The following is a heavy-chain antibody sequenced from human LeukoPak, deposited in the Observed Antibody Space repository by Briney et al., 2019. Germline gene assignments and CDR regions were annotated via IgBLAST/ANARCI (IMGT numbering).Heavy chain of an antibody. Sequence: PGGSLRLSCAASGFTFDDYAMHWVRQVPGKGLEWVSGISWNSGSIGYADSVKGRFTISRDNAKNSLYLPMNSLSAEDTALYYCAKGKKITVAGLFDCWGQGTLVTVSS. J-gene: IGHJ4*02. D-gene: IGHD6-19*01. CDR3: AKGKKITVAGLFDC. CDR1: GFTFDDYA. CDR2: ISWNSGSI. V-gene: IGHV3-9*01.